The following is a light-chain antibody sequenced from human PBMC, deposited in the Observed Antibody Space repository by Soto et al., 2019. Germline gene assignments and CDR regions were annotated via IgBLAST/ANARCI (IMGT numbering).Light chain of an antibody. CDR1: QTISSW. CDR3: HQYGSSPQT. CDR2: KAS. J-gene: IGKJ1*01. V-gene: IGKV1-5*03. Sequence: DIQMTQSPSTLSGYLGDRVTITCRASQTISSWLAWYQQKPGKAPKLLIYKASTLKSGVPSRFSGSGSGTEFTLTISSLQPDDFAVFYCHQYGSSPQTFGQGTKV.